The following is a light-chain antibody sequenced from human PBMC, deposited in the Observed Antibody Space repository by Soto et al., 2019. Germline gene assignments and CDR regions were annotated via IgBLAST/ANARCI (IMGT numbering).Light chain of an antibody. V-gene: IGLV2-8*01. CDR1: SSDVGGYNY. J-gene: IGLJ1*01. CDR2: EVS. Sequence: QSVLTQPPSASGSPGQSVTISCTGTSSDVGGYNYVSWYQQHPGKAPKLMIYEVSKRPSGVPDRFSGSKSGNTASLTVSGLQDEDEVDYYCSSYAGINNLVFGTGTKVTV. CDR3: SSYAGINNLV.